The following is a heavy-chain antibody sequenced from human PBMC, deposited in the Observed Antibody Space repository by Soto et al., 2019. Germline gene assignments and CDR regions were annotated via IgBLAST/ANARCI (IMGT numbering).Heavy chain of an antibody. CDR1: GGSISSSD. J-gene: IGHJ4*02. CDR3: ARDFTPRGIDPRGHFDY. D-gene: IGHD6-13*01. Sequence: PSETLALTCAVSGGSISSSDGGWIRQPPGKGLEWIGYIYYSGSTNYNPSLKSRVTISVDTSKNQFSLKLSSVTAADTAVYYCARDFTPRGIDPRGHFDYWGQGTLVTVSS. CDR2: IYYSGST. V-gene: IGHV4-59*01.